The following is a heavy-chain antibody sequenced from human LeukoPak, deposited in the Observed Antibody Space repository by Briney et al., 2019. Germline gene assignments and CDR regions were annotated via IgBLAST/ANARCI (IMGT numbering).Heavy chain of an antibody. CDR3: ARLARETSYPPHFDS. CDR1: GGSISSYY. CDR2: IYYSGST. Sequence: SETLSLTCTVSGGSISSYYWSWIRQPPGKGLEWIGYIYYSGSTNYNPSLKSRVTMSVDTSKNQFSLKLSSVTAADTAVYYCARLARETSYPPHFDSWGQGTLVTVSS. J-gene: IGHJ4*02. V-gene: IGHV4-59*08.